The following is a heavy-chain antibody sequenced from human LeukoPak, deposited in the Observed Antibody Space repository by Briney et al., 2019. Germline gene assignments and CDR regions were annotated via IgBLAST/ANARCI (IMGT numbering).Heavy chain of an antibody. D-gene: IGHD3-3*01. J-gene: IGHJ6*03. CDR1: GGSISSYY. CDR3: ARGPRFLEWLAISYMDV. CDR2: IYYSGST. V-gene: IGHV4-59*12. Sequence: SETLSLTCTVSGGSISSYYWSWIRQPPGKGLEWIGYIYYSGSTNYNPSLKSRVTMSVDTSKNQFSLKLSSVTAADTAVYYCARGPRFLEWLAISYMDVWGKGTTVTVSS.